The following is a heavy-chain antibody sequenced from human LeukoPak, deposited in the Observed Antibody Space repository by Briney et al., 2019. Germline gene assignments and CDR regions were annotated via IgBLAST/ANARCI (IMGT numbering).Heavy chain of an antibody. V-gene: IGHV5-51*01. Sequence: GESLKISCKGSGYSFTSYWIGWVRQMPGRGLEWMGIIYPGDSDTRYSPSLQGQVTISADKSISTAYLQWSSLKASDTAMYYCARHPAPSSHPYYYYYMDVWGKGTTVTVSS. CDR3: ARHPAPSSHPYYYYYMDV. J-gene: IGHJ6*03. CDR2: IYPGDSDT. CDR1: GYSFTSYW.